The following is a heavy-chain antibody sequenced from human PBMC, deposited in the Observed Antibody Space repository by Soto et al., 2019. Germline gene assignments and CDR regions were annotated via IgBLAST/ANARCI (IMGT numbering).Heavy chain of an antibody. CDR2: NSYSGST. Sequence: SETLSLTCTVTGGSTSSYYWSWLRQPPGKGLEWIGYNSYSGSTDYNPSLKSRVTISVDPSKNQFSLKLSSVTAADTAVYYCARGRYYYGSGSYYNYNYWGQGTLVTVSS. CDR1: GGSTSSYY. V-gene: IGHV4-59*12. CDR3: ARGRYYYGSGSYYNYNY. J-gene: IGHJ4*02. D-gene: IGHD3-10*01.